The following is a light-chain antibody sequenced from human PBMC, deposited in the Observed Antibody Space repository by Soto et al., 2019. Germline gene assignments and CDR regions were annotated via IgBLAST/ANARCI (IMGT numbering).Light chain of an antibody. CDR3: QQYCSSPFT. J-gene: IGKJ3*01. CDR1: QSVSSSY. V-gene: IGKV3-20*01. CDR2: GAS. Sequence: ESVLTQSPGTLSMSPGERATLSCRASQSVSSSYSAWYQQKPGQAPRLLIYGASRRATGIPDRFSGSGSGTDFTLTISRLEPEDFAVYYCQQYCSSPFTFGPGTKVYIK.